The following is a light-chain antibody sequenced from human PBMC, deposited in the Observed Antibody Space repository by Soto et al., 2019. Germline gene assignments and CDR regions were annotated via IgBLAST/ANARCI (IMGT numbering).Light chain of an antibody. CDR3: QQYRNWPRT. Sequence: EIVLTQSPATLSVSPGERVTLSCRASQSVDINLAWHQQKPGQAPRLLIYGASTRAIDMPGRFSGRGSGTEFTLTISSLQSEDFAVYYCQQYRNWPRTFGQGTKVDI. J-gene: IGKJ1*01. V-gene: IGKV3-15*01. CDR2: GAS. CDR1: QSVDIN.